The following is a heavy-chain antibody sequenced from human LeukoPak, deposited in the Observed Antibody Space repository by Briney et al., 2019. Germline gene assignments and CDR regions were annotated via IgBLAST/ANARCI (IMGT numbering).Heavy chain of an antibody. V-gene: IGHV3-74*01. CDR2: TNTDGSST. J-gene: IGHJ4*02. CDR3: ARSEYSFDY. CDR1: GFTFSTFW. Sequence: GGSLRLSCAASGFTFSTFWMHWVRQAPGKGLVWVSRTNTDGSSTSYADSVKGRFTMSRDNAKNTLYLQMNSLRAEDSAVYYCARSEYSFDYWGQGTLVTVSS.